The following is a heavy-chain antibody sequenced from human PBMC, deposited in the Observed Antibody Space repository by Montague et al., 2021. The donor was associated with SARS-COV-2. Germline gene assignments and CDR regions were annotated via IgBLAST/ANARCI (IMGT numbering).Heavy chain of an antibody. CDR1: GGSISSYY. V-gene: IGHV4-59*01. CDR2: INYSRST. Sequence: SETLSLTCTVSGGSISSYYWSWWLQHPGKGLEWMVWINYSRSTNYNPSRKSRGTISVETSTNQFSLKLSSVTAADTAVYYCAGGFDYWGQGTLVTVSS. CDR3: AGGFDY. J-gene: IGHJ4*02.